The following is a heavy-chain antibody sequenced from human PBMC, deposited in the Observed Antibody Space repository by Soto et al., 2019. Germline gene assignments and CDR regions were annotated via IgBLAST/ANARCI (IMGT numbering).Heavy chain of an antibody. V-gene: IGHV4-59*01. Sequence: SETLSLTCTVSGGSISSYYWSWIRQPPGKGLEWIGYIYYSGSTNYNPSLKSRVTISVDTSKNQFSLKLSSVTAADTAVYYCARETRLRLRRIIDYWGQGTLVTVAS. CDR3: ARETRLRLRRIIDY. D-gene: IGHD5-12*01. CDR1: GGSISSYY. J-gene: IGHJ4*02. CDR2: IYYSGST.